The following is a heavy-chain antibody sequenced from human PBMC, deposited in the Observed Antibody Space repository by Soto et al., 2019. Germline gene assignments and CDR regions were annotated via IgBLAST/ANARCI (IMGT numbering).Heavy chain of an antibody. Sequence: QVQLVQSGAEVKKPGSSVKVSCKASGGTFTNYTIAWVRQAPGQGLEWMGRIIPIPGIPNYAQRFQERVTMTADNSTNTAYMELSSLRSEDTAVYYCARAPRSRWGDAFDVWGQGTMVTVSS. CDR2: IIPIPGIP. CDR3: ARAPRSRWGDAFDV. D-gene: IGHD2-2*01. CDR1: GGTFTNYT. V-gene: IGHV1-69*02. J-gene: IGHJ3*01.